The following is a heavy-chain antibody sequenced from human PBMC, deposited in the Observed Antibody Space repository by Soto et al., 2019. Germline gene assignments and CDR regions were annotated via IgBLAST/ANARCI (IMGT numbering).Heavy chain of an antibody. CDR1: GFTFSNYA. V-gene: IGHV3-23*01. Sequence: GGSLRLSCTASGFTFSNYAMSWVRQAPGKGLEWVSVISGSGIRTYYADSVKGRFTISRDNSKNTLFLQMNSLRAEDTVIFYCAKGTLELEGYHYYGLDVWGQGSTVTVSS. CDR3: AKGTLELEGYHYYGLDV. CDR2: ISGSGIRT. J-gene: IGHJ6*02. D-gene: IGHD1-7*01.